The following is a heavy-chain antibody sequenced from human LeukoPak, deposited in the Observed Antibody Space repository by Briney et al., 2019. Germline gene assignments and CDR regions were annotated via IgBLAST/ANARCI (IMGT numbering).Heavy chain of an antibody. CDR2: INHSGST. CDR3: AREEVGATIPLPDY. J-gene: IGHJ4*02. Sequence: SETLSLTCAVYGGSFSGYYWSWIRQPPGKGLEWIGEINHSGSTNYNPSLKSRVIISVDTSKNQFSLKLSSVTAADTAVYYCAREEVGATIPLPDYWDQGTRVTVSS. CDR1: GGSFSGYY. V-gene: IGHV4-34*01. D-gene: IGHD5-12*01.